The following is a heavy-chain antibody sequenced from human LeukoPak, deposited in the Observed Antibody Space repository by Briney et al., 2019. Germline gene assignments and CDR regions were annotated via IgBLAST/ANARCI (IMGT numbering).Heavy chain of an antibody. J-gene: IGHJ4*02. V-gene: IGHV3-23*01. CDR1: GFTFSSYA. D-gene: IGHD2-15*01. CDR3: AKLSGQYCSGGSCYSGY. Sequence: GGSLRLSCAASGFTFSSYAMSWVRQAPGQGLEWVSAISGPGGSIYYADSVKGRFTISRDNSKNTLYLQMTSLRAEDMAVYYCAKLSGQYCSGGSCYSGYWGQGTLVTVSS. CDR2: ISGPGGSI.